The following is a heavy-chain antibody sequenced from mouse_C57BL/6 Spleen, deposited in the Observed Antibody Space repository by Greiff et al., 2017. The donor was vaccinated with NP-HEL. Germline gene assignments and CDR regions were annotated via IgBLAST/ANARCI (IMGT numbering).Heavy chain of an antibody. Sequence: VQLQQSGPGLVQPSQSLSITCTVSGFSLTSYGVHWVRQSPGKGLEWLGVIWSGGSTAYNAAFISRLSISKDNSKSQIFFKMNSLQADDTAIYYCARVDYGLDYWGQGTTLTVSS. CDR3: ARVDYGLDY. CDR2: IWSGGST. J-gene: IGHJ2*01. D-gene: IGHD1-1*01. CDR1: GFSLTSYG. V-gene: IGHV2-2*01.